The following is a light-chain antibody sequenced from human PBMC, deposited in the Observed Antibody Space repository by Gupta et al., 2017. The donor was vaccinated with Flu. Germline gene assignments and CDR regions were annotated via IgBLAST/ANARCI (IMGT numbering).Light chain of an antibody. CDR2: EVS. CDR1: SSDVGGYDY. Sequence: QSALTKPASVSGSPGQSHTVSCTGTSSDVGGYDYVSWYQQHPGKAPKVIIYEVSNRPSGVSNRFSGSKSGNSASLTISGLQAEDEADYYCTSYTSTNTLAVFGGGTKVTVL. J-gene: IGLJ2*01. V-gene: IGLV2-14*01. CDR3: TSYTSTNTLAV.